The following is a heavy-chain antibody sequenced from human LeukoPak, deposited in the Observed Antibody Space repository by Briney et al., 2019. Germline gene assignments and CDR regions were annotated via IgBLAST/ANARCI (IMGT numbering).Heavy chain of an antibody. CDR2: ISGSGGST. CDR1: GFTFSSYA. J-gene: IGHJ4*02. V-gene: IGHV3-23*01. Sequence: HPGGSLRLSCAASGFTFSSYAMSWVRQAPGKGLGWVSAISGSGGSTYYADSVKGRFTISRDNSKNTLYLQMNRLRAEDTAVYYCAKDHGIVGALLLLPYRDYFDYWGQGTLVTVSS. D-gene: IGHD1-26*01. CDR3: AKDHGIVGALLLLPYRDYFDY.